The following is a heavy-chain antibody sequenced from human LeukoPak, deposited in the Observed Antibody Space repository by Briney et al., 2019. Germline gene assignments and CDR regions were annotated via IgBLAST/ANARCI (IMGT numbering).Heavy chain of an antibody. D-gene: IGHD3-22*01. CDR3: ARDDDRPDNGLDY. CDR2: ISSSSSTI. CDR1: GFTFSSYS. Sequence: GGSLRLSCAASGFTFSSYSMNWVRQAPGKGLEWVSYISSSSSTIYYADSVKGRFTISRDNARNSLDLHMSSLGAEDTAVYYCARDDDRPDNGLDYWGQGTLVTVSS. V-gene: IGHV3-48*04. J-gene: IGHJ4*02.